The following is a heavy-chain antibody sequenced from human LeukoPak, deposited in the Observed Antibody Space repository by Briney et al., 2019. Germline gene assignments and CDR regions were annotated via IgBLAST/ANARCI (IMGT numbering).Heavy chain of an antibody. CDR2: IYSGGST. CDR1: GFTVSSNY. D-gene: IGHD1-14*01. Sequence: GGSLRLSCAASGFTVSSNYMSWVRQAPGKGLEWVSVIYSGGSTCYADSVKGRFTISRDNSKNTLYLQMNSLRAEDTAVYYCARDLRNYFDYWGQGTLVTVSS. V-gene: IGHV3-66*02. J-gene: IGHJ4*02. CDR3: ARDLRNYFDY.